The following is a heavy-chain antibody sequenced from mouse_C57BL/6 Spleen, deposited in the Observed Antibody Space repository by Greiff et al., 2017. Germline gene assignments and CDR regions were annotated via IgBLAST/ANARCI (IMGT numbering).Heavy chain of an antibody. V-gene: IGHV1-59*01. D-gene: IGHD2-4*01. CDR3: ARGGYDYDYFDY. CDR2: IDPSDSYT. Sequence: QVQLKQPGAELVRPGTSVKLSCKASGYTFTSYWMHWVKQRPGQGLEWIGVIDPSDSYTNYNQKFKGKATLTVDTSSSTAYMQLSSLTSEDSAVYYCARGGYDYDYFDYWGKGTTLTVSS. J-gene: IGHJ2*01. CDR1: GYTFTSYW.